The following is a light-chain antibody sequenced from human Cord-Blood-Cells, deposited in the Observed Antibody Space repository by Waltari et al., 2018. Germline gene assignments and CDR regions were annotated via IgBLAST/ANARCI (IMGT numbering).Light chain of an antibody. Sequence: EIQLTQSPSTLSSSPGDRATITCRASQSISSCLAWYQQKPGKAPKLLIYKASSLASGIPSRFSGSGSGTDFTLTISSLQPDDFATYYCQQYNNYSPTFGEGTKVEIK. CDR1: QSISSC. V-gene: IGKV1-5*03. CDR2: KAS. J-gene: IGKJ4*01. CDR3: QQYNNYSPT.